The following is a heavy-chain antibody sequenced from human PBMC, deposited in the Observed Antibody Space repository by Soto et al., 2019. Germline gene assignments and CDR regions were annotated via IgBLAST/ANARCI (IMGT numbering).Heavy chain of an antibody. D-gene: IGHD3-10*01. Sequence: HPGGSLRLSCAASGFTFSTYSMNWVRQAPGKGLEWVSSISDGSTTSHADSVKGRFTISRDNAKNTLYLQMNSLRAEDTAVYYCASTITMVRGHGMDVWGQGTTVTVSS. CDR3: ASTITMVRGHGMDV. V-gene: IGHV3-74*01. CDR2: ISDGSTT. J-gene: IGHJ6*02. CDR1: GFTFSTYS.